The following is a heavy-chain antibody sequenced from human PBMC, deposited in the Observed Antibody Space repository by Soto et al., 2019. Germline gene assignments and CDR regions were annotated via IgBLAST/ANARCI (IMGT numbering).Heavy chain of an antibody. CDR3: TTAHVLLWFGELPYFDY. V-gene: IGHV3-23*01. D-gene: IGHD3-10*01. Sequence: GGSLRLSCAASGFTFSSYGMSWVRQAPGKGLEWVSGISGSGGSTYYADSVKGRFTISRDNSNNTLYLQMNSLKTEDTAVYYCTTAHVLLWFGELPYFDYWGQGTLVTVSS. CDR2: ISGSGGST. J-gene: IGHJ4*02. CDR1: GFTFSSYG.